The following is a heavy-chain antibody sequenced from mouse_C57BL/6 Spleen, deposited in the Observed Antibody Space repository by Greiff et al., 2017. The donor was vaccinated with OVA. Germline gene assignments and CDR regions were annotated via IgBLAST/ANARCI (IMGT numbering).Heavy chain of an antibody. J-gene: IGHJ4*01. CDR3: ARGDGYSLYAMDY. CDR2: IYPGSGNT. CDR1: GYSFTSYY. V-gene: IGHV1-66*01. Sequence: QVQLQQPGPELVKPGASVKISCKASGYSFTSYYIHWVKQRPGQGLEWIGWIYPGSGNTKYNEKFKGKATLTADTSSSTAYMQLSSLTSEDSAVYYCARGDGYSLYAMDYWGQGTSVTVSS. D-gene: IGHD2-3*01.